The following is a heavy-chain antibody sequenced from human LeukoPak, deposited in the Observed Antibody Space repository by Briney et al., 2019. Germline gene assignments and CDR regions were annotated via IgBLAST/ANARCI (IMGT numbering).Heavy chain of an antibody. CDR2: IKQDESEK. D-gene: IGHD5-24*01. J-gene: IGHJ4*02. CDR1: GFTFSGYW. Sequence: PGGSLRLSCAASGFTFSGYWMSWVRQAPGKGLEWVANIKQDESEKYYVDSVKGRFTISRDNAKNSLSLQMNSLRAEDTAVYYCARERVRLGDGYNFRRHFDSWGQGTLVTVSS. V-gene: IGHV3-7*01. CDR3: ARERVRLGDGYNFRRHFDS.